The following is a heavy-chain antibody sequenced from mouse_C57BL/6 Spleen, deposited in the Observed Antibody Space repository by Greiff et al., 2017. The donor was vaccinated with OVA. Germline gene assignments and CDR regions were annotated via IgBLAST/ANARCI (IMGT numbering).Heavy chain of an antibody. J-gene: IGHJ1*03. D-gene: IGHD2-1*01. V-gene: IGHV1-26*01. CDR2: INPNNGGT. CDR3: ARGGNYVWYFDV. CDR1: GYTFTDYY. Sequence: EVKLQQSGPELVKPGASVKISCKASGYTFTDYYMNWVKQSHGKSLEWIGDINPNNGGTSYNQKFKGKATLTVDKSSSTAYMELRSLTSEDSAVYYCARGGNYVWYFDVWGTGTTVTVSS.